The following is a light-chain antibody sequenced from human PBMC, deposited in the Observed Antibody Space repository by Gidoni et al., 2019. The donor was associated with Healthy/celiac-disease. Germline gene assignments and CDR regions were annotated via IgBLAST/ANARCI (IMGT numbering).Light chain of an antibody. Sequence: DIVMTQFPLSLPVTPGEPASIPCRSSQSLLHSNGYSYLDWYLQKPGQSPQLLIYLGSNRASGVPDRFSGSGSGTDFTLKISKVKAEDVGVYYCMQALQTPRTFGPGTKVEIK. CDR3: MQALQTPRT. CDR2: LGS. CDR1: QSLLHSNGYSY. J-gene: IGKJ3*01. V-gene: IGKV2-28*01.